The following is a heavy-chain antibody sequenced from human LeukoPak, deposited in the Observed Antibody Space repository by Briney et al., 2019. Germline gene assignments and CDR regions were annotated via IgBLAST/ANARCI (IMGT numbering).Heavy chain of an antibody. CDR2: ISYDGSNK. CDR3: ARELSLVVPAVRQFDP. D-gene: IGHD2-2*01. CDR1: GFTFSSYG. J-gene: IGHJ5*02. V-gene: IGHV3-30*03. Sequence: GGSLRLSCAASGFTFSSYGMHWVRQAPGKGLEWVAVISYDGSNKYYADSVKGRFTISRDNSKNTLYLQMNSLRAEDTAVYYCARELSLVVPAVRQFDPWGQGTLVTVSS.